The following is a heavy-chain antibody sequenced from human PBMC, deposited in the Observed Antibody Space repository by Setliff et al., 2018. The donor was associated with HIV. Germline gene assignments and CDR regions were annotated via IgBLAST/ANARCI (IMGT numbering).Heavy chain of an antibody. CDR1: GMSFSGYH. CDR2: ITHAGST. Sequence: SETLSLTCAVYGMSFSGYHWSWIRQTPGEGLEWIAEITHAGSTQYNPSLKSRVTMSADTSKNQFFLKLKSVTAGDTALYYCARVGRERLVTSGRYFDPWGRGTLVTVS. J-gene: IGHJ2*01. CDR3: ARVGRERLVTSGRYFDP. V-gene: IGHV4-34*01.